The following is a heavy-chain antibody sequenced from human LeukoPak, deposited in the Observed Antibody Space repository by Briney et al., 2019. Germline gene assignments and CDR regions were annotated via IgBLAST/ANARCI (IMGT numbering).Heavy chain of an antibody. J-gene: IGHJ4*02. CDR2: MNPNSGNT. CDR1: GYTFTSYD. CDR3: ARGHWGIQLWSYFDY. Sequence: GASVKVSCKASGYTFTSYDINWVRQATGQGLEWMGWMNPNSGNTGYAQKFQGRVTMPRNTSISTAYMELSSLRSEDTAVYYCARGHWGIQLWSYFDYWGQGTLVTVSS. V-gene: IGHV1-8*01. D-gene: IGHD5-18*01.